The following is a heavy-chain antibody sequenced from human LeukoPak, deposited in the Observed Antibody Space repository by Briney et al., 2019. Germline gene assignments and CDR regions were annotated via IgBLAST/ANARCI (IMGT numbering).Heavy chain of an antibody. CDR3: ARSSIIAAAGPYYFDY. J-gene: IGHJ4*02. Sequence: ASVKVSCKASGYTFTGYYMHWVRQAPGQGLEWMGWINPNSGGTNYAQQFQGRVTMTRDTSISTAYMELNRLRSDDTAVYYCARSSIIAAAGPYYFDYWGQGTLVTVSS. D-gene: IGHD6-13*01. CDR1: GYTFTGYY. CDR2: INPNSGGT. V-gene: IGHV1-2*02.